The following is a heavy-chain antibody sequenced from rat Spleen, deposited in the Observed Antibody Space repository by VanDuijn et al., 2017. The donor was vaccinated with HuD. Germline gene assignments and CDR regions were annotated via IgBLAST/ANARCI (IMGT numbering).Heavy chain of an antibody. CDR3: TTHGARVSRFAY. D-gene: IGHD1-4*01. CDR1: GFTFSNYG. J-gene: IGHJ3*01. CDR2: ISPSGGST. V-gene: IGHV5-19*01. Sequence: EVQLVESGGGLVQPGRSLKLSCAVSGFTFSNYGLHWIRQAPTKGLEWVASISPSGGSTYYRDSVKGRFTISRDNAKSTLSLQMDSRRSEDTATYYCTTHGARVSRFAYWGQGTLVTVSS.